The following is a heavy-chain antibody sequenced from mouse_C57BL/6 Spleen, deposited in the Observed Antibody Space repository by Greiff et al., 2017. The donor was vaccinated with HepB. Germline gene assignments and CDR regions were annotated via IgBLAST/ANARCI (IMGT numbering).Heavy chain of an antibody. D-gene: IGHD2-2*01. CDR1: GYTFTDYY. Sequence: VQLQQSGPVLVKPGASVKMSCKASGYTFTDYYMNWVKQSHGKSLEWIGVINPYNGGTSYNQKFKGQATLTVDKSSSTAYMELNSLTSEDSAVYYCARRMVTTGIDDWGQGTTLTVSS. CDR3: ARRMVTTGIDD. V-gene: IGHV1-19*01. J-gene: IGHJ2*01. CDR2: INPYNGGT.